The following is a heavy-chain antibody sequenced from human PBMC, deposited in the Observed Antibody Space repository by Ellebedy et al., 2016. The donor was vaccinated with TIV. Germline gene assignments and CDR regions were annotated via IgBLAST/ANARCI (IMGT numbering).Heavy chain of an antibody. J-gene: IGHJ4*02. V-gene: IGHV5-51*01. CDR3: ARHITSGGSYQEY. D-gene: IGHD3-16*01. CDR2: IYPGYSET. CDR1: GYNFANYW. Sequence: GESLKISCKGSGYNFANYWIGWVRQVPGKGLEWIGIIYPGYSETRYSPSFQGQVTISADKSINTAYLQWSSLKASDTAIYYCARHITSGGSYQEYWGQGTLVTVSS.